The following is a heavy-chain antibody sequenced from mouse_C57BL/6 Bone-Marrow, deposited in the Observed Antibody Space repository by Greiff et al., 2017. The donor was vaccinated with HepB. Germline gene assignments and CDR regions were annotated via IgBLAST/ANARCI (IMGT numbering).Heavy chain of an antibody. D-gene: IGHD2-3*01. Sequence: EVQGVESGAELVKPGASVKLSCTASGFNIKDYYMHWVKQRTEQGLEWIGRIDPEDGETKYAPKFQGKATITADTSSNTAYLQLSSLTSEDTAVYYCARLDGFPYYFDYWGQGTTLTVSS. CDR2: IDPEDGET. CDR3: ARLDGFPYYFDY. V-gene: IGHV14-2*01. J-gene: IGHJ2*01. CDR1: GFNIKDYY.